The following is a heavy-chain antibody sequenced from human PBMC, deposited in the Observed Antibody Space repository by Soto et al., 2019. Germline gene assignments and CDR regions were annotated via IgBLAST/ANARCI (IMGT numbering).Heavy chain of an antibody. D-gene: IGHD2-15*01. J-gene: IGHJ4*02. CDR3: ARENLSPIDYADY. V-gene: IGHV1-18*04. CDR2: ISAYNGNT. Sequence: ASVKVSCKASGYTFTGYYMHWVRQAPGQGLEWMGWISAYNGNTNYAQKLQGRVTMTTDTSTSTAYMELRSLRSDDTAVYYCARENLSPIDYADYWGQGTLVTVSS. CDR1: GYTFTGYY.